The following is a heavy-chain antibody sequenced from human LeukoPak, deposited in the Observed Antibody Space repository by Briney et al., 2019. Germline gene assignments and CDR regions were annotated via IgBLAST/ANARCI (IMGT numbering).Heavy chain of an antibody. CDR1: GYTFTSYG. J-gene: IGHJ6*02. Sequence: ASVKVSRKASGYTFTSYGISWVRQAPGQGLEWMGWISAYNGNTNYAQKLQGRVTMTTDTSTSTAYMELRSLRSDDTAVYYCARDGDPQDYYYYYGMDVWGQGTTVTVSS. D-gene: IGHD7-27*01. V-gene: IGHV1-18*01. CDR3: ARDGDPQDYYYYYGMDV. CDR2: ISAYNGNT.